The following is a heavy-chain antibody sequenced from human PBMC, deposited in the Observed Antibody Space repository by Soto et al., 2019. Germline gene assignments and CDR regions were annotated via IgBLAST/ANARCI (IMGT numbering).Heavy chain of an antibody. CDR1: GYTFTGYF. J-gene: IGHJ6*02. CDR3: ANIAVAGENVEYGMDV. CDR2: INPNSGAT. Sequence: GASVKVSCKASGYTFTGYFMHWVRQAPGQGLGWMGWINPNSGATNYAQKFQGRITMSRDTSISTAYMEVSRLRSDDTAVYYCANIAVAGENVEYGMDVWGQGTTVTVSS. V-gene: IGHV1-2*02. D-gene: IGHD6-19*01.